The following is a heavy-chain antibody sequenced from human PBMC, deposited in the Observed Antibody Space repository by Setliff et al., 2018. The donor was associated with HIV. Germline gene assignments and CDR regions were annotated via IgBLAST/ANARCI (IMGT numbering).Heavy chain of an antibody. CDR1: GGSISTTSYY. V-gene: IGHV4-39*07. Sequence: PSETLSLTCTVSGGSISTTSYYWGWIRQPPGKGLEWIGSIYYSGSTYYNPSLKSRGSISVDTSTNQFSLKLSSVTAADTAVFYCARGRKGLDFDYWGQGALVTVSS. J-gene: IGHJ4*02. CDR2: IYYSGST. CDR3: ARGRKGLDFDY.